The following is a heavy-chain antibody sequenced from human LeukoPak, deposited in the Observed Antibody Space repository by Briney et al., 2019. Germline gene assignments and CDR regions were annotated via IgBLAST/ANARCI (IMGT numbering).Heavy chain of an antibody. J-gene: IGHJ4*02. V-gene: IGHV4-59*01. CDR3: AREATITVAGTRKFDY. CDR2: IYYSGST. Sequence: SETLSLTCTVSGGSISDYYWSWLRQPPGKGLEWIGYIYYSGSTNYNPSLTSRVTISLDMSKNQFSLKLSSVTAADTAVYFCAREATITVAGTRKFDYWGQGTLVTVSS. CDR1: GGSISDYY. D-gene: IGHD6-19*01.